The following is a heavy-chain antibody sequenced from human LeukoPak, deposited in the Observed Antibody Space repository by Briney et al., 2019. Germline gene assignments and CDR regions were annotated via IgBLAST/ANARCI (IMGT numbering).Heavy chain of an antibody. Sequence: GGSLRLSCAASGFTFSSYAMSWVRQAPGKGLEWVSVIYSGGSTYYADSVKGRFTISRDNAKNSLYLQMNSLRVEDTAVYYCATDGDYDWNYRSGFDSWGQGTLVTVSS. CDR2: IYSGGST. CDR3: ATDGDYDWNYRSGFDS. J-gene: IGHJ4*02. CDR1: GFTFSSYA. V-gene: IGHV3-23*03. D-gene: IGHD1-7*01.